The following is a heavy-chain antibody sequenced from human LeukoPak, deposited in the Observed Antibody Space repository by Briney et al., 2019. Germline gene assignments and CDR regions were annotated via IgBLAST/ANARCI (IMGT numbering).Heavy chain of an antibody. CDR3: ARAGRTQQLAKKKNWFDP. CDR1: GGSFSGYY. J-gene: IGHJ5*02. CDR2: INHSGST. V-gene: IGHV4-34*01. Sequence: PSETLSLTCAVYGGSFSGYYWSWIRQPPGKGLEWIGEINHSGSTNYNPSLKSRVTISVDTSKNQFSLKLSSVTAADTAVYYCARAGRTQQLAKKKNWFDPWGQGTLVTVSS. D-gene: IGHD6-13*01.